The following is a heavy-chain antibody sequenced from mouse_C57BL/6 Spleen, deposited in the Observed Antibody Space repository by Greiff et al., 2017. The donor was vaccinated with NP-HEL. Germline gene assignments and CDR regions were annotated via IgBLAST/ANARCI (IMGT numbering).Heavy chain of an antibody. CDR1: GYTFTDYY. Sequence: EVQLQQSGPELVKPGASVKISCKASGYTFTDYYMNWVKQSHGKSLEWIGDINPNNGGTSYNQKFKGKATLTVDKSSSTAYMELRSLTSEDSAVYYCARLTVDYFDYWGQGTTLTVSS. V-gene: IGHV1-26*01. J-gene: IGHJ2*01. D-gene: IGHD2-13*01. CDR3: ARLTVDYFDY. CDR2: INPNNGGT.